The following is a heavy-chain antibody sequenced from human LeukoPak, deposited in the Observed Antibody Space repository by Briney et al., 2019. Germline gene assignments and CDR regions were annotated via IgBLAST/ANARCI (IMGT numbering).Heavy chain of an antibody. CDR3: VRRGTHYGDFDP. CDR2: INTDVSST. Sequence: PGGSLRLSCAASGFTFSSHWMHWVRQAPGKGLVWVSRINTDVSSTTYADSVKGRFTISRDNGKNTLYLQMNSLRADDTAVYYCVRRGTHYGDFDPWGQGTLVIVSS. CDR1: GFTFSSHW. J-gene: IGHJ5*02. D-gene: IGHD4-17*01. V-gene: IGHV3-74*03.